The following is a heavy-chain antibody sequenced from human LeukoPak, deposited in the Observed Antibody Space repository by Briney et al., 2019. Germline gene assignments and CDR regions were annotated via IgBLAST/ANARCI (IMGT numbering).Heavy chain of an antibody. V-gene: IGHV4-59*08. D-gene: IGHD2-15*01. J-gene: IGHJ5*02. CDR2: IYYSGST. CDR1: GGSISSYY. Sequence: SETLSLTCTVSGGSISSYYWSWIRQPPGKGLEWIGYIYYSGSTNYNPSLKSRVTISVDTSKNQFSLKLSSVTAADTAVYYCARGRGAGSSLNWFDPWGQGTLVTVSS. CDR3: ARGRGAGSSLNWFDP.